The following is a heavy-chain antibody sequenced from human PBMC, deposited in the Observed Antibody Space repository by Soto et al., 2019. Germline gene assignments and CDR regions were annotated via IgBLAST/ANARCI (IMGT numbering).Heavy chain of an antibody. J-gene: IGHJ4*02. D-gene: IGHD7-27*01. Sequence: TGGSLRLSCAASGFTVSSYAMSWVRQAPGKGLEWVSGISGGDGNTYYADSVKGRFAISRDNSKNTLYLQMNSLGVEDTAVYYCAARPVSTLGPLDYWGQGILVTVSS. CDR2: ISGGDGNT. V-gene: IGHV3-23*01. CDR3: AARPVSTLGPLDY. CDR1: GFTVSSYA.